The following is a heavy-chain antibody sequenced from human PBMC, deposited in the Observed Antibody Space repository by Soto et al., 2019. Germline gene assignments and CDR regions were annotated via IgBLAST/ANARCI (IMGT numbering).Heavy chain of an antibody. CDR2: INHSGST. V-gene: IGHV4-34*01. D-gene: IGHD6-13*01. CDR1: GGSFSGYY. J-gene: IGHJ5*02. Sequence: SETLSLTCAVYGGSFSGYYWSWIRQPPGKGLEWIGEINHSGSTNYNPSLKSRATISVDTSKNQFSLKLSSVTAADTAVYYCARARQRGWYSSRFDPWGQGTLVTVSS. CDR3: ARARQRGWYSSRFDP.